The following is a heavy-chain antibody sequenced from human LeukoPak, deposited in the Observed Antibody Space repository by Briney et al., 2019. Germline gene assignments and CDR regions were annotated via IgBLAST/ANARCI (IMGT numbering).Heavy chain of an antibody. CDR3: ARDLSGVAGYTYGRGIDY. CDR2: IKQDGSEK. CDR1: GFTFRTYN. Sequence: GGSLRLSCAASGFTFRTYNMNWVRQAPGKGLEWVANIKQDGSEKYYVDSVKGRFTISRDNAKNSLYLQMNSLRAEDTAVYYCARDLSGVAGYTYGRGIDYWGQGTLVTVSS. D-gene: IGHD5-18*01. V-gene: IGHV3-7*01. J-gene: IGHJ4*02.